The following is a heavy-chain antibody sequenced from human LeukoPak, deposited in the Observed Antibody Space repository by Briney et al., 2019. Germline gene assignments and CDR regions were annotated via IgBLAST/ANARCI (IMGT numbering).Heavy chain of an antibody. CDR2: INPNSGGT. V-gene: IGHV1-2*02. D-gene: IGHD3-10*01. CDR1: GYTFTGYY. J-gene: IGHJ6*02. Sequence: GASVKVSCKASGYTFTGYYMHWVRQAPGQGLEWMGWINPNSGGTKYAQKFQGRVTMTRDTSISTAYMELSRLRYDDTAVYYCARDSRDYGSGSYWDVWGQGTTVTVSS. CDR3: ARDSRDYGSGSYWDV.